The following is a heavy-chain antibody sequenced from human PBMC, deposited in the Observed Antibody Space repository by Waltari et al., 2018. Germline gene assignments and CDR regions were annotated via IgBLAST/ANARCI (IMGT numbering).Heavy chain of an antibody. CDR1: GFTFSSYA. J-gene: IGHJ4*02. CDR2: ISGSGGST. D-gene: IGHD5-12*01. V-gene: IGHV3-23*01. Sequence: EVQLLESGGGLVQPGGSLRLSCAASGFTFSSYAMRWVRQAPGKGLEWVSAISGSGGSTYYADSVKGRFTISRDNSKNTLYLQMNSLRAEDTAVYYCAKDQEEDGYMGYWGQGTLVTVSS. CDR3: AKDQEEDGYMGY.